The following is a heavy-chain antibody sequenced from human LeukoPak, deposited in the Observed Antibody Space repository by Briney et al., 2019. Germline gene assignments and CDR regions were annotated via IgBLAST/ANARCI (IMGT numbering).Heavy chain of an antibody. Sequence: GGSLRLSCAASGFTFSTYWMHWVRQVPGKGLVWISRINGDTSGTSYAESVKGRLTISRDNAKNTVYLQMNSLRVDDTAVYYCARDRWELLEFDYWGQGVLVTVSS. D-gene: IGHD1-26*01. J-gene: IGHJ4*02. V-gene: IGHV3-74*01. CDR3: ARDRWELLEFDY. CDR2: INGDTSGT. CDR1: GFTFSTYW.